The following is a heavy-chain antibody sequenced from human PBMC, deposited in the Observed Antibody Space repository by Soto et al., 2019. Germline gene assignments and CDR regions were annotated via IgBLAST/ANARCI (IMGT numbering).Heavy chain of an antibody. J-gene: IGHJ6*02. Sequence: PSETLSLTCTVSGGSVSSSSYYWGWVRQPPGKGLEWIGEIYHSGSTNYNPSLKSRVTISVDKSKNQFSLKLSSVTAADTAVYYCVRAPLAYIAAAGTGGPSYYYYGMDVWGQGTTVTVSS. CDR3: VRAPLAYIAAAGTGGPSYYYYGMDV. D-gene: IGHD6-13*01. V-gene: IGHV4-39*07. CDR1: GGSVSSSSYY. CDR2: IYHSGST.